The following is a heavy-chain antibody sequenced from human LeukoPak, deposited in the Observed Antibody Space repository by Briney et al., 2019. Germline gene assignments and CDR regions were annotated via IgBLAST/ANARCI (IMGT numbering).Heavy chain of an antibody. V-gene: IGHV3-11*04. J-gene: IGHJ6*03. CDR1: GFTFSDYY. Sequence: GGSLRLSCAASGFTFSDYYMSWIRQAPGKGLEWVSYISSSGTTIYYADSVKGRFTISRDNSKNTLYLQMNSLRAEDTAVYYCAREGGRYYGSGSRYYYYYYMDVWGKGTTVTISS. CDR3: AREGGRYYGSGSRYYYYYYMDV. CDR2: ISSSGTTI. D-gene: IGHD3-10*01.